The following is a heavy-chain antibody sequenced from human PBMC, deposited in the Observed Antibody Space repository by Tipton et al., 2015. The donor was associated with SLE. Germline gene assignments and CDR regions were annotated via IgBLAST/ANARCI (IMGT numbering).Heavy chain of an antibody. CDR1: GGSIISGSYY. V-gene: IGHV4-61*02. CDR2: IYTSGST. J-gene: IGHJ3*02. D-gene: IGHD3-3*01. Sequence: TLSLTCSVSGGSIISGSYYWSWIRQPAGKGLEWIGRIYTSGSTNYNPSLTNGATISIDTSKNQFSLRLNSVTVADTAVYYCAREYGSLEWLPDGFDIWGQGTMVTVSS. CDR3: AREYGSLEWLPDGFDI.